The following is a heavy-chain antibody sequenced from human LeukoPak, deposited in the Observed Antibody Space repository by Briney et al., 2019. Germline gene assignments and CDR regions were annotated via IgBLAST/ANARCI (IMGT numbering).Heavy chain of an antibody. D-gene: IGHD3-22*01. V-gene: IGHV4-39*01. Sequence: PSETLSLTCTVSGGSISSSSYYWGWIRQPPGKGLEWIGSIYYSGSTYYNPSLKSRVTISVDTSKNQFPLKLSSVTAADTAVYYCARHFGGGGYRPQYWYFDLWGRGTLVTVSS. CDR3: ARHFGGGGYRPQYWYFDL. CDR1: GGSISSSSYY. J-gene: IGHJ2*01. CDR2: IYYSGST.